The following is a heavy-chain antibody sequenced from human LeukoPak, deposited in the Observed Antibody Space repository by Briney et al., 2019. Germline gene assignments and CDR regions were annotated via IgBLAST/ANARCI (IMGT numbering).Heavy chain of an antibody. CDR3: ARTFSGYDSHYYYYMDV. J-gene: IGHJ6*03. Sequence: GASLKISCKGSGYRFTSYWIGGVRQMPGKGLEGMGIIYPGDSDTRYSPSFQGQVTISADKSISTAYLQWSSLKASDTAMYYCARTFSGYDSHYYYYMDVWGKGTTVTVSS. V-gene: IGHV5-51*01. D-gene: IGHD5-12*01. CDR1: GYRFTSYW. CDR2: IYPGDSDT.